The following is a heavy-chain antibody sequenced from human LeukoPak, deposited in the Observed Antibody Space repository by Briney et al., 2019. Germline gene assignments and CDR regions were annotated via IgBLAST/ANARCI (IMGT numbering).Heavy chain of an antibody. J-gene: IGHJ2*01. Sequence: ASVKLSCKASGYTFTSYYMHWVRQPPGQGLEWMGIINPSGGSTSYAQKFQGRVTTTRDTSTSTVYMELSSLRSEDTAVYYCARDRPDYSDYGTLQSYWYFDLWGRGTLVTVSS. D-gene: IGHD4-11*01. CDR2: INPSGGST. CDR3: ARDRPDYSDYGTLQSYWYFDL. V-gene: IGHV1-46*01. CDR1: GYTFTSYY.